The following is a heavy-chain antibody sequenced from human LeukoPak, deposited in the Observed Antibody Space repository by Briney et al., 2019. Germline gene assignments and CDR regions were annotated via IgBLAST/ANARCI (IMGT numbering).Heavy chain of an antibody. J-gene: IGHJ4*02. V-gene: IGHV3-23*01. CDR2: ISGSGGST. Sequence: PGGSLRLSCAASGFTFSSYAMSWVRQAPGKGLEWVSAISGSGGSTYYADSVKGRFTISRDNSKNTLYLQMNSLRAEDTAVYYCAVEGYTVSGIAAAGRPPSFDYWGQGTLVTVSS. CDR1: GFTFSSYA. CDR3: AVEGYTVSGIAAAGRPPSFDY. D-gene: IGHD6-13*01.